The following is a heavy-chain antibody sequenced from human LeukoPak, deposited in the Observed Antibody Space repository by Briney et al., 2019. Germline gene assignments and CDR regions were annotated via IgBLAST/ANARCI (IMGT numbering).Heavy chain of an antibody. CDR2: ISYDGSNK. D-gene: IGHD6-6*01. CDR1: GFTFSSYA. Sequence: GGSLRLSCAASGFTFSSYAMHWVRQAPGKGLEWVAVISYDGSNKYYADSVKGRFTISRDNSKNTLYLQMNSLRAEDTAVYYCARGYSSSSTHFDYWGQGTLVTVSS. V-gene: IGHV3-30-3*01. CDR3: ARGYSSSSTHFDY. J-gene: IGHJ4*02.